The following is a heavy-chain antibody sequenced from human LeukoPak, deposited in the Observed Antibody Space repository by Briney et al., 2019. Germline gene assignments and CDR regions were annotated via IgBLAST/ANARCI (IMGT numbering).Heavy chain of an antibody. CDR2: ISGSGGST. D-gene: IGHD3-9*01. CDR1: GFTFSSYA. V-gene: IGHV3-23*01. Sequence: PGGSLRLSCAASGFTFSSYAMSWVRQAPGKGLEWVSAISGSGGSTYHADSVKGRFTISRDNSKNTLYLQMNSLRAEDTAVYYCAKKAVDWLGAHWFDPWGQGTLVTVSS. CDR3: AKKAVDWLGAHWFDP. J-gene: IGHJ5*02.